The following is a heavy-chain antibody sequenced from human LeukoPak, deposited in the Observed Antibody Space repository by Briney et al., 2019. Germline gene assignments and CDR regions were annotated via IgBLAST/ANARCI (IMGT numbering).Heavy chain of an antibody. CDR2: IHPNTGAT. Sequence: ASVKVSCKTSGYTFTDYYLHWVRQAPGQGLEWVGWIHPNTGATHHAQQLQGRLTLTRDTFISTVYMELTRLRSDDTAVYYCARDMGRYSGYDYDYWGQGTLVTASS. CDR1: GYTFTDYY. J-gene: IGHJ4*02. V-gene: IGHV1-2*02. CDR3: ARDMGRYSGYDYDY. D-gene: IGHD5-12*01.